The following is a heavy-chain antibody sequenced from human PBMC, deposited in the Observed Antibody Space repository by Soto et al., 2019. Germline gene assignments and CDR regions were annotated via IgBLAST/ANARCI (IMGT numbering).Heavy chain of an antibody. D-gene: IGHD2-21*02. Sequence: QVQLQESGPGLVKPSQTLSLTCTVSGGSISSGGYYWSWIRQQPGRGLEWIGYIYYSGSTYYNPSPKSRVTQQVDASKNPLSLKLSSVTAEDTAVYYCAMVCGGDCHNVMDVWGQGTTVTVSS. CDR2: IYYSGST. V-gene: IGHV4-31*03. CDR1: GGSISSGGYY. CDR3: AMVCGGDCHNVMDV. J-gene: IGHJ6*02.